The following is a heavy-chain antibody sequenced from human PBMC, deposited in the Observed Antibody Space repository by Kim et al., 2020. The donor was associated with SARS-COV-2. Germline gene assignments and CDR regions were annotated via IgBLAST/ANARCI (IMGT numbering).Heavy chain of an antibody. CDR1: GFTFSSYG. V-gene: IGHV3-33*01. D-gene: IGHD4-17*01. J-gene: IGHJ4*02. CDR2: IWYDGSNK. CDR3: ARDWGMTKVNGDSPGPRDY. Sequence: GGSLRLSCAASGFTFSSYGMHWVRQAPGKGLEWVAVIWYDGSNKYYADFVQGRFTISRDNSKNTLYLQMNSLRAEDTAVYYCARDWGMTKVNGDSPGPRDYWGQGTLVTVSS.